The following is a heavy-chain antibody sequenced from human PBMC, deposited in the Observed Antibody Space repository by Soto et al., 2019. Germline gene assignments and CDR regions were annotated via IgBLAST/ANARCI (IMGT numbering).Heavy chain of an antibody. J-gene: IGHJ6*02. CDR3: ARPVGGEPEIYGMDV. Sequence: QVQLVQSGAEVKKPGASVKVSCKASGYTFTSYGISWVRQAPGQGLEWMGWISAYNGNTNYAQKLQGRVTMNTDTSTSTAYMELRSLRSDDTAVYYCARPVGGEPEIYGMDVWGQGTTVTVSS. D-gene: IGHD3-16*01. CDR1: GYTFTSYG. CDR2: ISAYNGNT. V-gene: IGHV1-18*01.